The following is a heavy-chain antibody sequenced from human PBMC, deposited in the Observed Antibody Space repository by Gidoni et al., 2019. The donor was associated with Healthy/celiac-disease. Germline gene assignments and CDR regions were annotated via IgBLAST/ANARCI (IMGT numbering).Heavy chain of an antibody. CDR1: GGTFSSYA. D-gene: IGHD3-22*01. Sequence: QVQLVQSGAEVKKPGSSVKVSCKASGGTFSSYAISWVRQAPGQGLEWMGRIIPILGIANYAQKFQGRVTITADKSTSTAYMELSSLRSEDTAVYYCARGSATYYYDSSGLIGYWGQGTLVTVSS. V-gene: IGHV1-69*09. CDR3: ARGSATYYYDSSGLIGY. CDR2: IIPILGIA. J-gene: IGHJ4*02.